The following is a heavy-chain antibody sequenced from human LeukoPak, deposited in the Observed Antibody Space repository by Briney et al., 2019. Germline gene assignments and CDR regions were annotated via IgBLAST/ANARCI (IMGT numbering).Heavy chain of an antibody. Sequence: ASVTVSCTASGYTFTTYAMNWVRQVPGQGLEWMGWIATNTGNTTYAQGFTGRFVFYLDSSGSKAYLQISSLKAEDTAVYYCARGRGGKFWFDPWGQGTLVTVSS. J-gene: IGHJ5*02. V-gene: IGHV7-4-1*02. CDR2: IATNTGNT. D-gene: IGHD2-15*01. CDR3: ARGRGGKFWFDP. CDR1: GYTFTTYA.